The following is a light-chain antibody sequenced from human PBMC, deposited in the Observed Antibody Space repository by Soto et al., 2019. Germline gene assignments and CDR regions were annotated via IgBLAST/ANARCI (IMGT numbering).Light chain of an antibody. CDR1: QGIGNY. Sequence: DIQMTQSPSAMSASVGDRVTITCRASQGIGNYLAWFQQKPGKVPKRLIYGASNLQSGVPSRFSGSGSGTEFTLTISSPQPEDFVTYYCLQHNSYPRTFGQGTKVDIK. CDR3: LQHNSYPRT. V-gene: IGKV1-17*03. J-gene: IGKJ1*01. CDR2: GAS.